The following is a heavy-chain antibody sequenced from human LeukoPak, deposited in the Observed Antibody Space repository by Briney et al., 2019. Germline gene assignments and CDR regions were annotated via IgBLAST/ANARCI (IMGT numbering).Heavy chain of an antibody. CDR2: INWNGGST. CDR3: ARVRRNDFWSGYLGPFDP. D-gene: IGHD3-3*01. CDR1: GFTFDDYG. V-gene: IGHV3-20*04. Sequence: PGGSLRLSCIASGFTFDDYGMSWVRQAPGKGLEWVSGINWNGGSTGYADSVKGRFTISRDNAKNSLYLQMNSLRAEDTALYYCARVRRNDFWSGYLGPFDPWGQGTLVTVSS. J-gene: IGHJ5*02.